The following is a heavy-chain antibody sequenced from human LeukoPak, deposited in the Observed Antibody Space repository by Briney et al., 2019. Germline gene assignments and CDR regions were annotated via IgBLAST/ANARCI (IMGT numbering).Heavy chain of an antibody. J-gene: IGHJ4*02. D-gene: IGHD3-10*01. V-gene: IGHV4-30-2*03. Sequence: PSQTLSLTCAVSGGSISSGGYSWSWIRQPPGKGLEWIGYIYYSGSTYYNPSLKSRVTISVDTSKNQFSLKLSSVTAADTVVYYCARHIDYGSRTPHFFDYWGQGTLVTVSS. CDR3: ARHIDYGSRTPHFFDY. CDR2: IYYSGST. CDR1: GGSISSGGYS.